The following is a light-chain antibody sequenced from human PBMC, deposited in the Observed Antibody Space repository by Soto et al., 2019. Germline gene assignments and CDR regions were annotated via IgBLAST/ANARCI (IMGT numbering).Light chain of an antibody. J-gene: IGKJ5*01. Sequence: NVLTQSPGTLSLSPGERGTLSCRASQSVSSYLAWYQQKPGQPPRLLIYGAFNRAAGLPARFSGRGSGTDFTLPNSRPEPEDSGGYYLQQRYLRAPVTFGQGTRLEIK. CDR1: QSVSSY. CDR3: QQRYLRAPVT. CDR2: GAF. V-gene: IGKV3-11*01.